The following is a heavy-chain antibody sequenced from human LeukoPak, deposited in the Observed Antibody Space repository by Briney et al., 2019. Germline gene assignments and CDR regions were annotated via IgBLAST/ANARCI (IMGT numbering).Heavy chain of an antibody. CDR1: GGSVSSGSYY. J-gene: IGHJ3*02. Sequence: PSETLSLTCTVSGGSVSSGSYYWSWIRQPPGKGLECIGYIYYSGSTNYNPSLKSRVTISVDTSKNQFSLKLSSVTAADTAAYYCARDCSSTSCYTFGAFDIWGQGTMVTVSS. D-gene: IGHD2-2*02. CDR2: IYYSGST. V-gene: IGHV4-61*01. CDR3: ARDCSSTSCYTFGAFDI.